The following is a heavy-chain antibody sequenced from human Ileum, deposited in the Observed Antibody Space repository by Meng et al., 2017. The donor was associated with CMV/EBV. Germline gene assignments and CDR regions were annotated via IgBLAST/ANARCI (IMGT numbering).Heavy chain of an antibody. CDR3: VRSGGTLDY. J-gene: IGHJ4*02. CDR2: VTPDGTTT. CDR1: GFTVSNYW. Sequence: LSWAAYGFTVSNYWMHWVRQAPGGGLVWLSHVTPDGTTTAYADSVKDRFTISRDNAKNTLYLQMNGLRDEDTAVYYCVRSGGTLDYWGQGTLVTVSS. D-gene: IGHD3-16*01. V-gene: IGHV3-74*01.